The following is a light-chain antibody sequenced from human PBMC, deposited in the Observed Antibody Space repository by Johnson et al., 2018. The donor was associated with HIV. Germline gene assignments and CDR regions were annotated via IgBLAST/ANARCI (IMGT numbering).Light chain of an antibody. J-gene: IGLJ1*01. V-gene: IGLV1-51*01. CDR3: GTWDSSLSAHYI. CDR1: NSNIGSNY. Sequence: QSVLTQPPSVSAAPGQKVTISCSGSNSNIGSNYVSWYQQLPGTAPKLLIYDNNKRPSGIPDRFSGSKSGTSATLGITGLQTGDEADYYCGTWDSSLSAHYIFGTGTKVTVL. CDR2: DNN.